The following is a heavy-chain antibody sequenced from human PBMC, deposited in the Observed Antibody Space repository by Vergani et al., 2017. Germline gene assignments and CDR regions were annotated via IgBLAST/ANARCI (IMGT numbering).Heavy chain of an antibody. V-gene: IGHV3-23*01. CDR3: ARLSYDTTPYLQGGYDC. J-gene: IGHJ4*02. CDR2: ISGSGVSA. CDR1: EFTFSNYA. D-gene: IGHD3-22*01. Sequence: EVQLLESGGGLVQPGGSLRLTCAASEFTFSNYAMNWVRQAPGKRLEWVSGISGSGVSAYYTDSVKGRFTISRDNSKNMLFLQMNSLRAEDTAVYYCARLSYDTTPYLQGGYDCWGQGTLVSVSS.